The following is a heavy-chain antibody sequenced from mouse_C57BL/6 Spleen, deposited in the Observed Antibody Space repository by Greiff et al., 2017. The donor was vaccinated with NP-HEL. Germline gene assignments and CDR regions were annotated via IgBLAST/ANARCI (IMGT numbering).Heavy chain of an antibody. CDR3: ARDSLYYYGSSYFDY. J-gene: IGHJ2*01. V-gene: IGHV1-75*01. D-gene: IGHD1-1*01. CDR1: GYTFTDYY. Sequence: QVQLQQSGPELVKPGASVQISCKASGYTFTDYYINWVKQRPGQGLEWIGWIFPGSGSTYYNEKFKGKATLTVDKSSSTAYMLLSSLTSEDSAVYFCARDSLYYYGSSYFDYWGQGTTLTVSS. CDR2: IFPGSGST.